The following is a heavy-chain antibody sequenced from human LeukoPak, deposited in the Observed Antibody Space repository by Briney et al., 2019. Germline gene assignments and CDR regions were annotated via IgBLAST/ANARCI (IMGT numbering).Heavy chain of an antibody. D-gene: IGHD6-19*01. CDR2: ISSSSSYI. CDR1: GFTFSSCS. Sequence: GGSLRLSCAASGFTFSSCSMNWVRQAPGKGLERVSSISSSSSYIYYADSVKGRFTISRDNAKNSLYLQMNSLRAKDTAVYYCARDLSIAVAGTRFDYWGQGTLVTVSS. J-gene: IGHJ4*02. V-gene: IGHV3-21*01. CDR3: ARDLSIAVAGTRFDY.